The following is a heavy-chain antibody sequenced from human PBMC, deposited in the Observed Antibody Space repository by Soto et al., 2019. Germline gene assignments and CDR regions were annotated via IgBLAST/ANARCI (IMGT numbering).Heavy chain of an antibody. D-gene: IGHD2-21*02. J-gene: IGHJ4*02. CDR1: GGTFSSYA. Sequence: ASVKVSCKASGGTFSSYAISWVRQAPGQGLEWMGWINPNSGGTNYAQKFQGRVTMTRDTSISTAYTELSRLRSDDTAIYYCARDSRGGVTAIFAYWGQGTLVTVSS. CDR2: INPNSGGT. CDR3: ARDSRGGVTAIFAY. V-gene: IGHV1-2*02.